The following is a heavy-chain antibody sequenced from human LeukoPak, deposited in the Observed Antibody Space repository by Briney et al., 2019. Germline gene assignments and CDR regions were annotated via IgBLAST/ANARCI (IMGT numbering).Heavy chain of an antibody. Sequence: SETLSLTCTVSGGSISGSSYYWSWIRQPPGKGLEWIGEINHRGSTNYNPSLKSRVTISVDTSKNQVSLKLDSVTAADTAVYYCARGHIVVVVATTRSDAFDMWGQGTMVTVSS. CDR3: ARGHIVVVVATTRSDAFDM. CDR1: GGSISGSSYY. V-gene: IGHV4-39*07. D-gene: IGHD2-15*01. J-gene: IGHJ3*02. CDR2: INHRGST.